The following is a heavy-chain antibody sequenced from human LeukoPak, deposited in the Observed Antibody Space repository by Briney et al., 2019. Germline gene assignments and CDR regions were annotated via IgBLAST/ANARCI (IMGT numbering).Heavy chain of an antibody. CDR3: TRDRRSGSVRPYYYYYMDV. Sequence: TSETLSLTCTVSGGSISSGDYYWSWIRQPPGKGLEWIGYIYYSGRTYYNPSLKSRVTISVDTSKNQFSLKVNSVTAADTAVYYCTRDRRSGSVRPYYYYYMDVWGTGTTVTVSS. V-gene: IGHV4-30-4*08. CDR2: IYYSGRT. D-gene: IGHD6-19*01. J-gene: IGHJ6*03. CDR1: GGSISSGDYY.